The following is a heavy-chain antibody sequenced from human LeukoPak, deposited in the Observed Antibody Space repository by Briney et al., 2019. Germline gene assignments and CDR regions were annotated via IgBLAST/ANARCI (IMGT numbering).Heavy chain of an antibody. CDR1: GGTFRRYT. V-gene: IGHV1-69*02. D-gene: IGHD1-26*01. Sequence: ASVKVSCKXSGGTFRRYTIIWVRQAPGQGLEWMGRIVPSVDIANYAQKFQGRVTIIADKSTSTAYMDLSSLRSEDTAVYYCATIVAAATNDAFDLWGQGTMVTVSS. CDR3: ATIVAAATNDAFDL. CDR2: IVPSVDIA. J-gene: IGHJ3*01.